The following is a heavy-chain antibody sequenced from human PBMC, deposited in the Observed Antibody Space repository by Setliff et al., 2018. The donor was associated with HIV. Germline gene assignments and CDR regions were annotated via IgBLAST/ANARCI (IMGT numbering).Heavy chain of an antibody. D-gene: IGHD6-6*01. Sequence: ASVKVSCKASGYTFTSYGITWVRQAPGQGLVWMGIINPTGGSTYYAQKFQGRVTLTRDASTSTVYVELSSLRSEDTAVYYCARSSPFYSRSFDAFDIWGQGTMVTVSS. CDR2: INPTGGST. V-gene: IGHV1-46*01. J-gene: IGHJ3*02. CDR3: ARSSPFYSRSFDAFDI. CDR1: GYTFTSYG.